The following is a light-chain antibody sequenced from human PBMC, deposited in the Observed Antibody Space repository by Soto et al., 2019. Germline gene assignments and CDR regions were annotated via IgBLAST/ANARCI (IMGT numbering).Light chain of an antibody. CDR3: KQYENLPN. J-gene: IGKJ5*01. CDR1: QNINNY. V-gene: IGKV1-33*01. CDR2: DAS. Sequence: DIQITQSPSSLSAFVGDRVTITYQASQNINNYLNWYQQKPGRAPKLLIYDASNLEAGVPSRFRGSGSGKDFTFTISRLQPEDIATYYCKQYENLPNFGQGTRLEIK.